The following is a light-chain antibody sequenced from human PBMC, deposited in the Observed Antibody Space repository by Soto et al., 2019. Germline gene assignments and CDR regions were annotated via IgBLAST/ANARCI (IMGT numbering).Light chain of an antibody. CDR2: DAS. V-gene: IGKV1-5*01. CDR1: QSTSTY. Sequence: DIQLTQSPSSLYASVGDRVTITCRASQSTSTYLNWYQQKPGKAPKLLIYDASTLESGVPSRFSGSRSGTEFTLTISSPQPDDFATYYCQQYNSYSWTFGQGTKVDIK. J-gene: IGKJ1*01. CDR3: QQYNSYSWT.